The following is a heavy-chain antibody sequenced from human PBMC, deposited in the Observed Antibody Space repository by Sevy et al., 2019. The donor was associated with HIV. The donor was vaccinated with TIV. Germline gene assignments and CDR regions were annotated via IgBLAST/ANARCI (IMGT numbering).Heavy chain of an antibody. D-gene: IGHD6-6*01. J-gene: IGHJ4*02. CDR1: GFTFSSYS. V-gene: IGHV3-21*01. Sequence: GGSLRLSCAASGFTFSSYSMNWVRQAPGKGLEWVSSISSSSSYIYYADSVKGRFTISRDNAKNSLYLQMNSLRAEDTAVYYCARESIAAPPVDYSGQGTLVTVSS. CDR2: ISSSSSYI. CDR3: ARESIAAPPVDY.